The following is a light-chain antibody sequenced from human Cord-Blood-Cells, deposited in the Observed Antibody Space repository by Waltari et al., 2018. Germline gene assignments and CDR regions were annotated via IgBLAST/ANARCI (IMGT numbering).Light chain of an antibody. J-gene: IGKJ3*01. CDR1: QSVSSSY. Sequence: IVLTLSPGTLSLSPGERATLSFRASQSVSSSYLAWYPQKPGQAPRLLIYGASSRATGIPDRFSGSWSGTDFTLTISRLEPEDFAVYYCQQYGSSPPITFGPWTKVDIK. CDR3: QQYGSSPPIT. V-gene: IGKV3-20*01. CDR2: GAS.